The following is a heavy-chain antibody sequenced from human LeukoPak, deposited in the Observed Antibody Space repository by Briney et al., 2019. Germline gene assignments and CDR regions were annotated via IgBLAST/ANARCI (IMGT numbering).Heavy chain of an antibody. J-gene: IGHJ4*01. D-gene: IGHD6-19*01. V-gene: IGHV5-51*01. CDR2: IYPGDSDT. CDR1: GYSFTSYW. CDR3: AIGEGIAVAGPFDY. Sequence: GESLKISCKGSGYSFTSYWIGWVRQMPGKGLEWMGIIYPGDSDTRYHPSFQGHVPIPADKSIGTAYLQWSSLKASDTAMYYCAIGEGIAVAGPFDYWGQGTLVTVSS.